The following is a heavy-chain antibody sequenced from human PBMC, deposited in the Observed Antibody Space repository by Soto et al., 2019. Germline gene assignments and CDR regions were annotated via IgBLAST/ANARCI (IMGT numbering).Heavy chain of an antibody. CDR2: ISASAVNT. Sequence: EVQLLESGGGLVQPGGSLRLSCAASGFTFSSYAMSWVRQAPGKGLEWVSTISASAVNTYYADSAKGRFTISRDNSKNTLYLQMNSLSAEDTAVYFCAKGQGVGGIYSLDYWAQGTLVTVSS. CDR1: GFTFSSYA. CDR3: AKGQGVGGIYSLDY. J-gene: IGHJ4*02. V-gene: IGHV3-23*01. D-gene: IGHD1-26*01.